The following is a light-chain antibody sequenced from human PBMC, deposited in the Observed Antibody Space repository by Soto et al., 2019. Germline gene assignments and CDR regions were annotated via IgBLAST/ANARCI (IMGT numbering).Light chain of an antibody. J-gene: IGLJ1*01. Sequence: QTVVTQESSFSVAPGGTVTLTCGLISGSVSTANNPHWYQQTPGQAPRTLIYSTSTRSSGVPDRFSGSILGNKAALTITGAPADDESDYSCALFMGNVISVFGTGTKLTVL. CDR1: SGSVSTANN. CDR2: STS. CDR3: ALFMGNVISV. V-gene: IGLV8-61*01.